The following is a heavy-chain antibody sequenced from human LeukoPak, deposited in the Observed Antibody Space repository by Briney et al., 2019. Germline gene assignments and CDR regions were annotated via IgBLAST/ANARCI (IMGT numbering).Heavy chain of an antibody. J-gene: IGHJ4*02. CDR2: IRYDGSNK. D-gene: IGHD3-3*01. CDR1: GFTFSSYG. Sequence: GGSLRLSCAASGFTFSSYGVHWVRQVPGKGLEWVAFIRYDGSNKYYADSVKGGFTMSRDNSRNTLNLQMNSLRAEDTAVYYCAKDKNYDFWSGYRNVPDYWGQGTLVTVSS. V-gene: IGHV3-30*02. CDR3: AKDKNYDFWSGYRNVPDY.